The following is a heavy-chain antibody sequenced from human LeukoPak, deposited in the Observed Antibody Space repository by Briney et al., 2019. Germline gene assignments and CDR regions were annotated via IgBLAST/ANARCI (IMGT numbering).Heavy chain of an antibody. CDR3: ARDGSSWSNWLDS. V-gene: IGHV3-33*01. CDR2: IWYDGSNE. CDR1: GFTFSDYG. Sequence: GRSLRLSCAASGFTFSDYGMHWVRQAPGQGLEWVAVIWYDGSNENYADSVKGRFTISRDNSKNTLYLQMNSLRAEDTAVYYCARDGSSWSNWLDSWGQGTLVTVSS. J-gene: IGHJ5*01. D-gene: IGHD6-13*01.